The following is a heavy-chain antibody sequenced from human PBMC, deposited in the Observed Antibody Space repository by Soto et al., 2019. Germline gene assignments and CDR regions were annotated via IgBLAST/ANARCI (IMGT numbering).Heavy chain of an antibody. J-gene: IGHJ6*03. Sequence: ASVKVSCKASGYTFTSYGISWVRQAPGQGLEWMGWISAYNGNTNYAQKLQGRVTMTTDKSTSTAYMELSSLRSEDTAVYYCARDALRYCSSTSCPHDYYYYYMDVWGKGTTVTVSS. V-gene: IGHV1-18*01. CDR2: ISAYNGNT. CDR3: ARDALRYCSSTSCPHDYYYYYMDV. CDR1: GYTFTSYG. D-gene: IGHD2-2*01.